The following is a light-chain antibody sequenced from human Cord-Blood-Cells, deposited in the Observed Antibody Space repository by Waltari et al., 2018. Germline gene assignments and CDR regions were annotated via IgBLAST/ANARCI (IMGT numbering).Light chain of an antibody. CDR3: QQGYSTPRT. V-gene: IGKV1-39*01. J-gene: IGKJ1*01. Sequence: DLQLTQSPSSLYASVGDRVTITCRASQSISSYLNWYQQTPGKAPKLLIYAASSLQSGVPSRFSGSGSGTDFTLTISSLQPEDFATYYCQQGYSTPRTFGQGTKVEIK. CDR2: AAS. CDR1: QSISSY.